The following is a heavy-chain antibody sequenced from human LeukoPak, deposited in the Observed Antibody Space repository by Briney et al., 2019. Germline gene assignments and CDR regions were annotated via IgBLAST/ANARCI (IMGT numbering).Heavy chain of an antibody. D-gene: IGHD5-24*01. V-gene: IGHV4-59*01. J-gene: IGHJ4*02. CDR2: IYYSGST. CDR1: GDSISSYY. Sequence: SETLSLTCTVSGDSISSYYWSWIRQPPGKGLEWIGYIYYSGSTNYNPSLKSRVTISIDTSKNQFSLKLSSVTAADTAVYYCARSRVTQVGWLVDYWGQGTLVTVSS. CDR3: ARSRVTQVGWLVDY.